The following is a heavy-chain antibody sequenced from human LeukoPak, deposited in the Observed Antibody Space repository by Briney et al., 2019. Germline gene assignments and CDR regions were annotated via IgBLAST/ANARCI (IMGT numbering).Heavy chain of an antibody. V-gene: IGHV3-48*04. Sequence: GGSLRLSCAASGFTFSSYSMNWVRQAPGKGLEWVSYISSSSSTIYYADSVKGRFTISRDNAKNSLYLQMNSLRAEDTAVYYCARDIEVVVTPAGGMDVWGQGTTVTVSS. CDR2: ISSSSSTI. J-gene: IGHJ6*02. CDR1: GFTFSSYS. D-gene: IGHD2-21*02. CDR3: ARDIEVVVTPAGGMDV.